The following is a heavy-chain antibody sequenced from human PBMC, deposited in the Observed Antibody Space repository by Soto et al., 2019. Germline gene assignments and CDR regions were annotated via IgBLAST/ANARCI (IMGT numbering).Heavy chain of an antibody. Sequence: QLQLQESGPGLVKPSETLSLTCTVSGGSISSSSYYWGWIRQPPGKGLEWIGSIYYSGSTYYNPSLKSRVTISVDTSKNQFSLTLSSVTAADTAVYYCARQITMIVVVNRAPLTDWGQGTLVTVSS. D-gene: IGHD3-22*01. CDR3: ARQITMIVVVNRAPLTD. J-gene: IGHJ4*02. V-gene: IGHV4-39*01. CDR1: GGSISSSSYY. CDR2: IYYSGST.